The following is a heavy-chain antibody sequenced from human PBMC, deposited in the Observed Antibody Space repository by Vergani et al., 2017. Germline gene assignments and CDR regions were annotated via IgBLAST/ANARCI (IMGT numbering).Heavy chain of an antibody. CDR1: RFSFEDSG. CDR2: INWNGGST. D-gene: IGHD1-26*01. Sequence: EVYLVASGGGVVRPGGSLRLSCAASRFSFEDSGMNWVRQAPGKGLEWVSGINWNGGSTGYADSVKGRFTISRDNTKNSLYLQMNSLRAGDTALYYCTEGNSGSYYDYFDYWGQGSVVTVSS. CDR3: TEGNSGSYYDYFDY. J-gene: IGHJ4*02. V-gene: IGHV3-20*04.